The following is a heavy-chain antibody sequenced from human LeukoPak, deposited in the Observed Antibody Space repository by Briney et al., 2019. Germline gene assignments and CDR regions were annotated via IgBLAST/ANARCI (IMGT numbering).Heavy chain of an antibody. CDR1: GFTFSSYA. Sequence: GGSLRLSCAASGFTFSSYAMHWVRQAPGKGLEWVAVISYDGSNKYYADSVKGRFTISRDNSKNTLYLQMNSLRAEDTAVYYCARDPEFGGVIVYYFDYWGQGTLVTVSS. CDR3: ARDPEFGGVIVYYFDY. V-gene: IGHV3-30*04. CDR2: ISYDGSNK. D-gene: IGHD3-16*02. J-gene: IGHJ4*02.